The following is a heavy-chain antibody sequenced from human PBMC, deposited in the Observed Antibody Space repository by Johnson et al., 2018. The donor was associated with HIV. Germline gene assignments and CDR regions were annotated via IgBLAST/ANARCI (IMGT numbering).Heavy chain of an antibody. V-gene: IGHV3-74*02. J-gene: IGHJ3*02. Sequence: VQLVESGGALVQPGGSLRLSCEVSGFTISTFWMHWVRQVPRKGLMWVSRISGDGSSSSYADSVKGRFTISRDNAKNTLYLQLNSLRVEDTAIYYCARAQLLADDAFNNWGQGTMVTVSS. CDR1: GFTISTFW. CDR3: ARAQLLADDAFNN. CDR2: ISGDGSSS. D-gene: IGHD6-6*01.